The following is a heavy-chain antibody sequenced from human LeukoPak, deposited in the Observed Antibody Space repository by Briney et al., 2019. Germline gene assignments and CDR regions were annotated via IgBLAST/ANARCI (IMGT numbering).Heavy chain of an antibody. Sequence: SETLPLTCTVSGGSISSSSYYWGWIRQPPGKGLEWIGSIYYSGSTYYNPSLKSRVTISVDTSKNQFSLKLSSVTAADTAVYYCAYGDYLYWGQGTLVTVSS. CDR3: AYGDYLY. CDR2: IYYSGST. V-gene: IGHV4-39*01. CDR1: GGSISSSSYY. D-gene: IGHD4-17*01. J-gene: IGHJ4*02.